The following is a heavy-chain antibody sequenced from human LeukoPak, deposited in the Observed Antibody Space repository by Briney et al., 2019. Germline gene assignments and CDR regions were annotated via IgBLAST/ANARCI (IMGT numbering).Heavy chain of an antibody. Sequence: SETLSLTCTVSGGSISSSSYYLGWIRQPPGKGLEWIGSIYYSGNTYYNPSLKSRVTISVDTSKNQFSLKLSSVTAADTAVYYCARIYNYSVDYWGQGTLVTVSS. V-gene: IGHV4-39*01. CDR3: ARIYNYSVDY. CDR2: IYYSGNT. J-gene: IGHJ4*02. D-gene: IGHD1-26*01. CDR1: GGSISSSSYY.